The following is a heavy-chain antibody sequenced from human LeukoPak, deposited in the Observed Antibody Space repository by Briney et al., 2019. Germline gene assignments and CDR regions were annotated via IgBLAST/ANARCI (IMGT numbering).Heavy chain of an antibody. Sequence: GGSLRLSCAASGFTFSSSWMSWVPQAPGMGLEWVANIKQDGSEKNYVDSVKGRFTISRDNAKNSLYLEMNSLRAEDTAVYYCARDFGPTYWGQGTLVTVSS. V-gene: IGHV3-7*01. CDR3: ARDFGPTY. J-gene: IGHJ4*02. CDR2: IKQDGSEK. CDR1: GFTFSSSW. D-gene: IGHD3-16*01.